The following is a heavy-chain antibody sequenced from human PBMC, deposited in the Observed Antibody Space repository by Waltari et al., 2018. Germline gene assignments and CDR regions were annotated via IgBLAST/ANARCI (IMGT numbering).Heavy chain of an antibody. CDR1: GGTFSSYA. CDR3: ASWMERPGGYYFDY. CDR2: IIPILGIA. J-gene: IGHJ4*02. V-gene: IGHV1-69*04. D-gene: IGHD1-1*01. Sequence: QVQLVQSGAEVKKPGSSVKVSCKASGGTFSSYAISWVRQAPGQGLEWMGGIIPILGIANYAQKFQGRVTITADESTSTAYMELSSLRSEDTAVYYCASWMERPGGYYFDYWGQGTMVTVSS.